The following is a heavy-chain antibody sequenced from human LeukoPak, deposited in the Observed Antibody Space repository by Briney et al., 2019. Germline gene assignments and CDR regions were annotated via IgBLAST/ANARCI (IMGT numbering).Heavy chain of an antibody. CDR2: ISSSGSTK. CDR3: ARRVVAGQTYYFDF. V-gene: IGHV3-48*02. D-gene: IGHD6-19*01. Sequence: PGGSLRLSCEASGFTFSSYDMNWVRQGPGKGLEWVSYISSSGSTKNYADSVKGRFIISRDNAKNSLYLQMNSLRDEDTAVYYCARRVVAGQTYYFDFWGQGTLVTVSS. CDR1: GFTFSSYD. J-gene: IGHJ4*02.